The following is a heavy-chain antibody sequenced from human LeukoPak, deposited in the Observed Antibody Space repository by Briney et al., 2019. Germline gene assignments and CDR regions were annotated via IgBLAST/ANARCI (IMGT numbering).Heavy chain of an antibody. V-gene: IGHV3-23*01. J-gene: IGHJ4*02. D-gene: IGHD2-2*01. Sequence: GGSMRLSCAASGFTFSTYGMDWVRQAPGMGLEWVSAISGSGDNTYYADSVKGRFTIFRDNSKNTLYLQMNSLRAEDTAVYYCAHGTMYQLDYWGQGTLVTVSS. CDR2: ISGSGDNT. CDR1: GFTFSTYG. CDR3: AHGTMYQLDY.